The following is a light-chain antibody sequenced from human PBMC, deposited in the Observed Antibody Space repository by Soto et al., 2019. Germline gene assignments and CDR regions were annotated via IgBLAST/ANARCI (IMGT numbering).Light chain of an antibody. CDR3: QQYGSSGT. CDR1: QSVSSGY. J-gene: IGKJ1*01. CDR2: GAS. Sequence: DIMLSQSPGTLYLSPGERATLSCRASQSVSSGYLAWYQQKPGQAPRLLIYGASNRATGIPDRFSGSGSGTDFTLTISRLEPEDFAVYYCQQYGSSGTFGQGTKVDIK. V-gene: IGKV3-20*01.